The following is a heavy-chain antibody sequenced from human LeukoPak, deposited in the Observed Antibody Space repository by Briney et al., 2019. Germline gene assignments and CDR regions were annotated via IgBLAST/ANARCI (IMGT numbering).Heavy chain of an antibody. D-gene: IGHD1-26*01. Sequence: PGGSLRLSCAASGFTFSSYSMNWVRQAPGKGLEWVAVISYDGSNEYYADSVKGRFTISRDNSKNTLYLQMNSLRAEDTAVYYCARDLGSVGVPDYWGQGILVTVSS. CDR1: GFTFSSYS. J-gene: IGHJ4*02. V-gene: IGHV3-30*03. CDR3: ARDLGSVGVPDY. CDR2: ISYDGSNE.